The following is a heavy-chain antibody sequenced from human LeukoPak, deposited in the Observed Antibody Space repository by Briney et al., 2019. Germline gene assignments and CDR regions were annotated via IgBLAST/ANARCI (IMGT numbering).Heavy chain of an antibody. CDR2: ISSSGSTI. D-gene: IGHD5-12*01. CDR3: ARERLRGYSGYDWGYYYYGMDV. Sequence: PGGSLRLSCAASGFTFSDYYMSWIRQAPGKGLEWVSYISSSGSTIYYADSVKGRFTISRDNAKNSLYLQMNSLRAEDTAVYYCARERLRGYSGYDWGYYYYGMDVWGKGTTVTVSS. CDR1: GFTFSDYY. J-gene: IGHJ6*04. V-gene: IGHV3-11*04.